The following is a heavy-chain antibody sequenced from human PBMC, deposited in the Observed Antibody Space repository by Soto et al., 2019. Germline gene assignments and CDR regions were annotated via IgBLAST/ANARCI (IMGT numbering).Heavy chain of an antibody. CDR2: ISAYNGNT. V-gene: IGHV1-18*01. D-gene: IGHD2-15*01. Sequence: ASVKVSCKASGYTFTSYGISWVRQAPGQGLEWMGWISAYNGNTNYAQKLQGRVTMTTDTSTSTAYMELSSLRAEDTAVYYCAKDWGRYCSGSTCYLFDRWGQGTLVTVSS. J-gene: IGHJ4*02. CDR3: AKDWGRYCSGSTCYLFDR. CDR1: GYTFTSYG.